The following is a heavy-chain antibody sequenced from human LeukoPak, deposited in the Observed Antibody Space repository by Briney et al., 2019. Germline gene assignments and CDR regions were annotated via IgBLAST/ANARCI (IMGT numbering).Heavy chain of an antibody. CDR2: IYSGGST. V-gene: IGHV3-53*01. CDR3: ARSVAVDYYYYYMDV. D-gene: IGHD6-19*01. Sequence: GGSLRLSCAASGFTVSSNYMSWVRQAPGKGLEWVSVIYSGGSTYYADSVKGRFTISRDNSKNTLYLQMNSLRAEDTAVYYCARSVAVDYYYYYMDVWGKGTTVTVSS. J-gene: IGHJ6*03. CDR1: GFTVSSNY.